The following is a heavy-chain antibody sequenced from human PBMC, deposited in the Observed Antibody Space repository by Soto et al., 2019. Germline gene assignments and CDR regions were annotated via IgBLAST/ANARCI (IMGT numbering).Heavy chain of an antibody. CDR1: GDSVSSNSAA. CDR2: AYYRSKWYS. CDR3: ARVRESTAAFDY. J-gene: IGHJ4*02. Sequence: SQTLSLTCAISGDSVSSNSAAWNWIRQSPSGGLEWLGRAYYRSKWYSVSAVSVKSRATIKPDTSKNQFSLQLNSVTPDDTAMYYCARVRESTAAFDYWGQGTLVTVSS. D-gene: IGHD2-8*02. V-gene: IGHV6-1*01.